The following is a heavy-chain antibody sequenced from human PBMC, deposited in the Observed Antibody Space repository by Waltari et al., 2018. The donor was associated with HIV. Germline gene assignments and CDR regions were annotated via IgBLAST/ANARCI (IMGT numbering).Heavy chain of an antibody. Sequence: QVQLVESGGGAVQPGRSLRLSCAASGFTFSSYALHWVRQAPDKGLEWVAVISDDGSIKFYADSVRGRFTISRDNSKNTLYLQMNSLRAEDTAVYYCAREVGIVATIYFDYWGQGTLVTVSS. CDR1: GFTFSSYA. CDR3: AREVGIVATIYFDY. CDR2: ISDDGSIK. J-gene: IGHJ4*02. D-gene: IGHD5-12*01. V-gene: IGHV3-30*04.